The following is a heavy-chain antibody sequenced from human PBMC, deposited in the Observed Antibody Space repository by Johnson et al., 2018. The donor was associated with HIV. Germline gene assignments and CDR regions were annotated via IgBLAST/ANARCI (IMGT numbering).Heavy chain of an antibody. J-gene: IGHJ3*02. D-gene: IGHD6-13*01. CDR1: GFSFSSYA. V-gene: IGHV3-30*04. CDR2: VSYDGSER. Sequence: MQLVESGGGVVQPGRSLRLSCAASGFSFSSYAMHWVRQAPGKGLEWVAVVSYDGSERYYADSVKGRFTISRDSSKNTLYLQMNSLRAEDTAVYYCAREQELIGERAFDIWGQGTMVTVSS. CDR3: AREQELIGERAFDI.